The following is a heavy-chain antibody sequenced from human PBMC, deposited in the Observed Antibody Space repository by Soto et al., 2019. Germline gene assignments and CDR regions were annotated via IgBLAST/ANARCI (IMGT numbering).Heavy chain of an antibody. CDR2: VFSSVSA. D-gene: IGHD2-21*02. CDR1: GVSVRSYT. Sequence: SETLSLTCIVSGVSVRSYTWSWVRQPANKGLEWVGRVFSSVSATYNPSLKSRVSISMDTPENRISLKLDSVTAADAGVYFCARDGMTTGDTWGPGTLVTVSS. J-gene: IGHJ4*02. V-gene: IGHV4-4*07. CDR3: ARDGMTTGDT.